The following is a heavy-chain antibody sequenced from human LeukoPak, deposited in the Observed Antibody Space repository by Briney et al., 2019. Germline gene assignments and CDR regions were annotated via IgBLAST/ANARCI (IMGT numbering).Heavy chain of an antibody. Sequence: EGSLRLSCAASGFTFSSYSMNWVRQAPGKGLEWVSSISSSSSYIYYADSVKGRFTISRDNAKNSLYLQMNSLRAEDTAVYYCARMGSSSWSDYWGQGTLVTVSS. D-gene: IGHD6-13*01. V-gene: IGHV3-21*01. J-gene: IGHJ4*02. CDR1: GFTFSSYS. CDR3: ARMGSSSWSDY. CDR2: ISSSSSYI.